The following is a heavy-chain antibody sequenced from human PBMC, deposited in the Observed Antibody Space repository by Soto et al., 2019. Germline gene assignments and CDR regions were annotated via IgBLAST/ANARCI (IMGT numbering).Heavy chain of an antibody. CDR2: IWYDGSNK. Sequence: QVQLVESGGGVVQPGRSLRLSCAASGFTFSSYGMHWVRQAPGKGLEWVAVIWYDGSNKYYADSVKGRFTISRDNSKNTLYLQMNSLRAEDTAVYYCARARRYSYEYYWFGPWGQGTLVTVSS. CDR1: GFTFSSYG. J-gene: IGHJ5*02. CDR3: ARARRYSYEYYWFGP. V-gene: IGHV3-33*01. D-gene: IGHD5-18*01.